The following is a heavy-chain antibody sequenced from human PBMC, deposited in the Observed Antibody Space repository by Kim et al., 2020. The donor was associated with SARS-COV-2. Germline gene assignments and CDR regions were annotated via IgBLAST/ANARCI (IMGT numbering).Heavy chain of an antibody. CDR3: AKDGSRGLYYDSSGLNYNWFDP. CDR2: ISWNSGSI. CDR1: GFTFGDYA. Sequence: GGSLRLSCAASGFTFGDYAMHWVRQAPGKGLEWVSGISWNSGSIGYADSVKGRFTISRDNAKNSLYLQMNSLRAEDTALYYCAKDGSRGLYYDSSGLNYNWFDPWGQGTLVTVSS. D-gene: IGHD3-22*01. V-gene: IGHV3-9*01. J-gene: IGHJ5*02.